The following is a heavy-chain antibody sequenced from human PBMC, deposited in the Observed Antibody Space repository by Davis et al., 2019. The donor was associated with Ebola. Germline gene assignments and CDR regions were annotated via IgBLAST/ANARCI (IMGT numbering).Heavy chain of an antibody. CDR2: ISAYNDNT. Sequence: GESLKISCKGSGYSFTSYAISWVRQAPGQGLDWMGWISAYNDNTNYAQKLQGRVTMTTDTSTSTAYMELRSLRSEDTAVYYCAREPPIAAAGTGDYWGQGTLVTVSS. D-gene: IGHD6-13*01. V-gene: IGHV1-18*01. CDR3: AREPPIAAAGTGDY. J-gene: IGHJ4*02. CDR1: GYSFTSYA.